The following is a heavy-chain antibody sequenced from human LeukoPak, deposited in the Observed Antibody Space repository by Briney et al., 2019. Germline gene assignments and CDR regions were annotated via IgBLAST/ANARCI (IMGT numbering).Heavy chain of an antibody. CDR1: GYTLTELS. J-gene: IGHJ5*02. CDR3: ATCSSGSYGFDNWFDP. Sequence: ASVKVSCKVSGYTLTELSMHWVRQAPGKGLEWMGGFDPEDGETIYAQKFQGRVTMTEDTSTDTAYMELSSLRSEDTAVYYCATCSSGSYGFDNWFDPWGQGTLVTVSS. D-gene: IGHD2-2*03. V-gene: IGHV1-24*01. CDR2: FDPEDGET.